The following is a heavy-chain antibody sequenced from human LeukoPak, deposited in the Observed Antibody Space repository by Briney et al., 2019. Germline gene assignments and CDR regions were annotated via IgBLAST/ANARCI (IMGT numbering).Heavy chain of an antibody. D-gene: IGHD3-22*01. CDR1: GFTFSSYA. Sequence: LAGGSLRLSCAASGFTFSSYAMSWVRQAPGKGLEWVSAISGSGGSTYYADAVKGRFTISRDNSKNTLYLQMNSLRAEDTAVYYCAKDRRRHYYDSSGPYWGQGTLVTVSS. CDR3: AKDRRRHYYDSSGPY. CDR2: ISGSGGST. J-gene: IGHJ4*02. V-gene: IGHV3-23*01.